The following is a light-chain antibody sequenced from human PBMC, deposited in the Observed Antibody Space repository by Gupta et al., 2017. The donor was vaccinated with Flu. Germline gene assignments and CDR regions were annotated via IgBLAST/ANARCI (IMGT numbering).Light chain of an antibody. V-gene: IGKV1-39*01. J-gene: IGKJ2*01. CDR1: HNSGTY. Sequence: PSSLSASVGDRVTITCRASHNSGTYLNWYQLKPGRAPKLLIYEASSLQSGVPSNFSGGGSGTDFTLTISRLQPEDFATYDCQQSDSTPHTFGQGARLEIK. CDR3: QQSDSTPHT. CDR2: EAS.